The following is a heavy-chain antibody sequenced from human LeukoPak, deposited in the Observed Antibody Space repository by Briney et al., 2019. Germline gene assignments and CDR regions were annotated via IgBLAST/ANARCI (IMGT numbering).Heavy chain of an antibody. CDR1: GYTLTELS. CDR3: ATDRAIGMVRIFDY. J-gene: IGHJ4*02. CDR2: FDPEDGET. Sequence: PSVNVSCKVSGYTLTELSMHWVRQAPGNGLEWGGGFDPEDGETIYAQKSQGRVTMTEDTSTDTAYMDLSSLRSEDTAVYYCATDRAIGMVRIFDYWGQGTLVTVSS. V-gene: IGHV1-24*01. D-gene: IGHD3-10*01.